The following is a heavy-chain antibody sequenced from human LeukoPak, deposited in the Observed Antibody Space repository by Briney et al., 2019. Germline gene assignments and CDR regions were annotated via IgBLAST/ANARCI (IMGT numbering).Heavy chain of an antibody. Sequence: PSETLSLTCAVSGYSISSGYYWGWVRQPPGKGLEWIGGISHTGSTYYNPSLKSRVTMSVDTSKNQFSLKLSSVTAADTAVYYCARDLDYCGSGSYYDYWGQGTLVTVSS. V-gene: IGHV4-38-2*02. CDR1: GYSISSGYY. CDR3: ARDLDYCGSGSYYDY. J-gene: IGHJ4*02. CDR2: ISHTGST. D-gene: IGHD3-10*01.